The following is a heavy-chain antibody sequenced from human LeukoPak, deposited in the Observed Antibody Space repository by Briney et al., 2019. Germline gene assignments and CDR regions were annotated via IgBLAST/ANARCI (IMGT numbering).Heavy chain of an antibody. D-gene: IGHD2-15*01. CDR2: IYTSGST. V-gene: IGHV4-4*07. J-gene: IGHJ4*02. Sequence: PSETLSLTCTVSGGSISSYYWSWIRQPAGKGLEWIGRIYTSGSTNYNPSLKSRVTMSVDTSKNQFSLKLSSVTAADTAVYYCAREAPKGLVVTPLFDYWGQGTLVTVSS. CDR1: GGSISSYY. CDR3: AREAPKGLVVTPLFDY.